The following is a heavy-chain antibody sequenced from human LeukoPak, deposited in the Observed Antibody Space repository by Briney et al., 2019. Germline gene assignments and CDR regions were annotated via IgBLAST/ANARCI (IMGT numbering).Heavy chain of an antibody. CDR2: VRSTSYGGTT. V-gene: IGHV3-49*03. CDR3: TRLRQDCSRNSCYYYFYYYYMDV. D-gene: IGHD2-2*01. Sequence: PGRSLRLSCTASGFTFGDYAMSWFRQAPGKGLEWVGFVRSTSYGGTTDYVASVKGRFTISRDDPKSIVYLLMNSLKTEDTAVYYCTRLRQDCSRNSCYYYFYYYYMDVWGKGTTVTVSS. CDR1: GFTFGDYA. J-gene: IGHJ6*03.